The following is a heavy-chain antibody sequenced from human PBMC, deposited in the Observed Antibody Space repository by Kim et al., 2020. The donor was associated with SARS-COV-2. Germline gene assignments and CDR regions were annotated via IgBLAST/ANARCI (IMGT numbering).Heavy chain of an antibody. CDR3: AKGTAAAPPYYNYGMDV. D-gene: IGHD6-13*01. J-gene: IGHJ6*02. Sequence: GGSLRLSCAASGFTFSSYAMSWVRQAPGKGLEWVSGISASGGSTYYADSVKGRFTISRDNSKNTLYLQMNSLRAEDTAGYYCAKGTAAAPPYYNYGMDVWGRGTTVTVPS. CDR1: GFTFSSYA. V-gene: IGHV3-23*01. CDR2: ISASGGST.